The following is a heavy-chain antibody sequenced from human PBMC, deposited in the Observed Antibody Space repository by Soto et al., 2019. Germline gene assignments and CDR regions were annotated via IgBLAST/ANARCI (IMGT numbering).Heavy chain of an antibody. J-gene: IGHJ6*02. D-gene: IGHD3-3*01. Sequence: GGSLRLSCTASGFTFGDYAMSWVRQAPGKGLEWVGFIRSKAYGGTTEYAASVKGRFTISRDDSKSIAYLQMNSLKTEDTAVYYCTTNTYYDFWSGPGYYSYGMDVWGQGTTVTVSS. V-gene: IGHV3-49*04. CDR3: TTNTYYDFWSGPGYYSYGMDV. CDR2: IRSKAYGGTT. CDR1: GFTFGDYA.